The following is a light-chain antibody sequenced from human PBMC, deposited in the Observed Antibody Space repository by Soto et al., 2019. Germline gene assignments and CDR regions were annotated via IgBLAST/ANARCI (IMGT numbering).Light chain of an antibody. V-gene: IGKV1-39*01. CDR1: QSISDS. Sequence: DIQMTQSPSSLSASGGDRVTITCRASQSISDSLNWYQQKPGQAPKLLIYAASSLQSGVPSRFSGSGSDTDFTLTISSLQPEDFATYYCQQSYSTPLTFGGGTKVEIK. J-gene: IGKJ4*01. CDR3: QQSYSTPLT. CDR2: AAS.